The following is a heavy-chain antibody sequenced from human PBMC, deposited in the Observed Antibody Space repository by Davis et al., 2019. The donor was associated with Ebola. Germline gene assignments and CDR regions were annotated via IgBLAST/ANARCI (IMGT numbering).Heavy chain of an antibody. CDR1: GFSFSTYG. CDR2: IRYAGNDK. Sequence: GASLKISCAASGFSFSTYGMHWVRQAPGKGLEWVAWIRYAGNDKYYADSVEGRFTISRDNSRNTLYLQMNSLRVEDTGVYYCARYMGSSGIAYFDYWGQGTLVTVSS. V-gene: IGHV3-30*02. CDR3: ARYMGSSGIAYFDY. J-gene: IGHJ4*02. D-gene: IGHD3-22*01.